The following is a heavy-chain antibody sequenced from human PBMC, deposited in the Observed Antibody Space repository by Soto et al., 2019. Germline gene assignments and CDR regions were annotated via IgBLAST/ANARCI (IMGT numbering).Heavy chain of an antibody. Sequence: VGSLRPSCAASGFTFSSYGMHWVRQAPGKGLEWVAVISYDGSNKYYADSVKGRFTISRDNSKNTLYLQMNSLRAEDTAVYYCAKEEYSSSWSEDYYYGMDVWGQGTTVTVSS. V-gene: IGHV3-30*18. D-gene: IGHD6-13*01. J-gene: IGHJ6*02. CDR2: ISYDGSNK. CDR3: AKEEYSSSWSEDYYYGMDV. CDR1: GFTFSSYG.